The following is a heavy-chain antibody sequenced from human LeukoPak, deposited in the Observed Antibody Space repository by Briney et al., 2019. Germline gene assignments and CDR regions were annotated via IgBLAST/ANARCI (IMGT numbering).Heavy chain of an antibody. V-gene: IGHV1-18*01. Sequence: ASVKVSCKASGYTFTSYAMNWVRQAPGQGLEWVGWISTYNGNTKYAQSLQGRVTMTADASTNRTYLELRSLRSDDTAVHYCARDSVASSYDFWSAYYTGISYWGQGTLVTVSS. CDR2: ISTYNGNT. J-gene: IGHJ4*02. CDR1: GYTFTSYA. D-gene: IGHD3-3*01. CDR3: ARDSVASSYDFWSAYYTGISY.